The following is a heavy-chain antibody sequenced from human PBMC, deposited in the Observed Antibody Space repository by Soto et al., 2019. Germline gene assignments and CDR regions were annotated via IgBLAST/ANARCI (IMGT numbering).Heavy chain of an antibody. J-gene: IGHJ5*02. V-gene: IGHV1-69*13. CDR2: IIPIFGTA. CDR3: ARVVQCAEAWVGT. CDR1: GGTFSSYA. Sequence: ASVKVSCKASGGTFSSYAISWVRQAPGQGLEWMGGIIPIFGTANYAQKFQGRVTITADESTSTAYMELSSLRSDDTAVYYCARVVQCAEAWVGTWGQGTLVTVSS. D-gene: IGHD1-1*01.